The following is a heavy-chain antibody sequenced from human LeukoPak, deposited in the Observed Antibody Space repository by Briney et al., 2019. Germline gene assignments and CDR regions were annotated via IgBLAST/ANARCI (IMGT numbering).Heavy chain of an antibody. J-gene: IGHJ3*02. CDR1: GGSFSGYY. CDR3: ASSEPPYGSVFDAFDI. CDR2: INHSGST. Sequence: PSETLSLTCAVYGGSFSGYYWSWIRQPPGKGLEWIAEINHSGSTYYNPSLKSRVTISVDTSKNQFSLKLSSVTAADTAVYYCASSEPPYGSVFDAFDIWGQGTMVTVSS. D-gene: IGHD4-17*01. V-gene: IGHV4-34*01.